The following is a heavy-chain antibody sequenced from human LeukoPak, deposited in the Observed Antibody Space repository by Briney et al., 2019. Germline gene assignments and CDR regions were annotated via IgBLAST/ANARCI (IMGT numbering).Heavy chain of an antibody. V-gene: IGHV5-51*01. J-gene: IGHJ4*02. Sequence: GESLKISCKGSGYSFTSYWIGWVRQMPGKGLEWMGIIYPGDSNTRYSPSFQGQVTISADKSISTAYLQWSSLKASDTAMYYCARKGTDVGALFDYWGQGTLVTVSS. D-gene: IGHD1-26*01. CDR1: GYSFTSYW. CDR3: ARKGTDVGALFDY. CDR2: IYPGDSNT.